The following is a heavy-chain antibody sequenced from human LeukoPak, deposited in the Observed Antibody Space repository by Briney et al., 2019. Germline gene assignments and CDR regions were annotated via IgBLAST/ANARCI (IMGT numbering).Heavy chain of an antibody. CDR3: AREEVVGAAAGRPYNWFDP. J-gene: IGHJ5*02. V-gene: IGHV1-2*02. Sequence: ASVKVSCKASGYTFTGYYMHWVRQAPGQGLEWMGWINPNSGGTNYAQKFQGRVTMTRDTSISTAYMELSRLRSDDTAVYYCAREEVVGAAAGRPYNWFDPWGQGILVTVSS. CDR1: GYTFTGYY. CDR2: INPNSGGT. D-gene: IGHD6-13*01.